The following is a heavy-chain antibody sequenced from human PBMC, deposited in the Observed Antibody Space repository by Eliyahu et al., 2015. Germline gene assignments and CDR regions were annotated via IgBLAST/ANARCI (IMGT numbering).Heavy chain of an antibody. CDR2: MYYSGST. CDR1: GASINXXGYY. Sequence: QLQLQESGPGLVKPSETLSLTCTVSGASINXXGYYWDWXRQPPGKGLEWIGSMYYSGSTYYNPSLKSRVTISLDTSKNQFSLKLTSVTATDTAIYYCTRRGGTYTWFDPWGQGTLVTVSS. J-gene: IGHJ5*02. V-gene: IGHV4-39*01. D-gene: IGHD1-26*01. CDR3: TRRGGTYTWFDP.